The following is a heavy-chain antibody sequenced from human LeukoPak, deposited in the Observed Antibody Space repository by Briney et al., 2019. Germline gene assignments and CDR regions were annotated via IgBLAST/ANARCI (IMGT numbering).Heavy chain of an antibody. V-gene: IGHV4-38-2*01. CDR3: ARLIPIAAAAYNWFDP. Sequence: SETLSLTCAVSGYSISSGYYWGWIRQPPGKGLEWIGSIYHSGSTYYNPSLKSRVTISVDTSKNQFSLKLSSVTAADTAVYYRARLIPIAAAAYNWFDPWGQGTLVTVSS. D-gene: IGHD6-13*01. CDR2: IYHSGST. CDR1: GYSISSGYY. J-gene: IGHJ5*02.